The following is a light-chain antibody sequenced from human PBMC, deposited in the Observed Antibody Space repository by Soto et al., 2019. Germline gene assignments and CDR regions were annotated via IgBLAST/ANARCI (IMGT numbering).Light chain of an antibody. CDR1: QSVSTY. CDR2: DAS. V-gene: IGKV3-11*01. Sequence: EIVLTQSPATLSLSPGERATLSCRASQSVSTYLAWYQQKLGQAPRLLIYDASSRATGIPARFSGRGSGTAFPLTISSLEPEDFAVYYCQQRSNWPRYTFGQGTKLEIK. J-gene: IGKJ2*01. CDR3: QQRSNWPRYT.